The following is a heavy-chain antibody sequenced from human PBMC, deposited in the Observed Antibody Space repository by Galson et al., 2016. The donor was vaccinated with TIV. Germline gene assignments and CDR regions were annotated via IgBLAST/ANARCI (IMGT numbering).Heavy chain of an antibody. CDR3: AVWSNIYFFAL. D-gene: IGHD2-2*02. CDR2: IDPTSGGT. CDR1: GHTLTDLS. Sequence: SVKVSCKVSGHTLTDLSIHWVRQPPGRGLEWVGVIDPTSGGTTYAQRFQGRVTMTRDTSTSTVYMDLSNLRSDDTAVFYCAVWSNIYFFALWGQGTLITVSS. J-gene: IGHJ4*02. V-gene: IGHV1-24*01.